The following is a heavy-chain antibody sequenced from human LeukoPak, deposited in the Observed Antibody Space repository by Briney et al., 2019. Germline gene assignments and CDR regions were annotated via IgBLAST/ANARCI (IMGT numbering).Heavy chain of an antibody. Sequence: GGSLRLSCAASGFTFSSYAMNWVRQAPGKGLEWVSSISSSSSYIYYADSVKGRFTISRDNAKNSLYLQMNSLRAEDTAVYYCARTMVRGVNDYWGQGTLVTVSS. V-gene: IGHV3-21*01. CDR2: ISSSSSYI. CDR1: GFTFSSYA. D-gene: IGHD3-10*01. CDR3: ARTMVRGVNDY. J-gene: IGHJ4*02.